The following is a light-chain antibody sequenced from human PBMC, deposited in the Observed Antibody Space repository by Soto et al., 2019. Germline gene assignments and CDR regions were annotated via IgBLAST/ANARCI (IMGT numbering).Light chain of an antibody. CDR2: LGS. V-gene: IGKV2-28*01. J-gene: IGKJ3*01. CDR1: QSLLHSNGYNY. Sequence: DIVMTQSPPSLPVTPGEPASISCRSSQSLLHSNGYNYVDWYVQKPGQSPQLLIYLGSNRASRVPDRLSGSGSGTDFTLKISRVESEDVGVYYCMQVLHTPFSFGPGTKVDIK. CDR3: MQVLHTPFS.